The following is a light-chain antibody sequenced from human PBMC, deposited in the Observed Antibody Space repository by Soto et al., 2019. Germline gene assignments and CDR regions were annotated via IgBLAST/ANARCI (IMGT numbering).Light chain of an antibody. V-gene: IGKV3-20*01. CDR1: QSFGGSS. CDR3: QQYGRSPSGR. CDR2: GAS. Sequence: EVVLTQSPGTLSLSPGERATLSCRASQSFGGSSLAWYQQKPGQAPRLLIYGASSRATGIPDRFSGSGSGTDFTLTISRLEPEDFAVYYCQQYGRSPSGRFGQGTKVDIK. J-gene: IGKJ1*01.